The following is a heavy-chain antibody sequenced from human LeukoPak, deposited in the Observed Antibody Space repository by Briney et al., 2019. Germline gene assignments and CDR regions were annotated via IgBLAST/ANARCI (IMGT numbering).Heavy chain of an antibody. V-gene: IGHV3-23*01. CDR1: GFTFSNYA. J-gene: IGHJ3*01. Sequence: GGSLRLSCATSGFTFSNYAMNWVRQAPGKGLEWVSVISVGAGRAEYADSVKGRFTISRDNSKNTLYLQMNSLRAEDTAVYYCAKANYFDSRGLPLSAFDFWGRGTLVTVSA. CDR2: ISVGAGRA. CDR3: AKANYFDSRGLPLSAFDF. D-gene: IGHD3-22*01.